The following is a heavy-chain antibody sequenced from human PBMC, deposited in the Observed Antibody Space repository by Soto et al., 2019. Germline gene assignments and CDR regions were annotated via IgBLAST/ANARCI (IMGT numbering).Heavy chain of an antibody. J-gene: IGHJ4*02. CDR1: GFTFSSYA. CDR2: ISGRGGGT. V-gene: IGHV3-23*01. Sequence: VQLLESGGGLVQPGGSLRLSCAASGFTFSSYAMSWVRKAPGKGLEWVSTISGRGGGTYYADSVKGRFTISRDNSKNTLYLQMNSLRAEDTAVYYCAKAMPVPAAIGPLDYWGQGTLVTVSS. D-gene: IGHD2-2*01. CDR3: AKAMPVPAAIGPLDY.